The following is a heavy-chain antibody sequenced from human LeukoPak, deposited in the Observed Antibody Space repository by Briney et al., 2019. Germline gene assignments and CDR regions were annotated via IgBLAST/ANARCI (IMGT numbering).Heavy chain of an antibody. D-gene: IGHD3-16*02. CDR3: ARESGYTFGGVIVISWFDP. Sequence: GGSLRLSCAATGFTFGTYSMNWVRQAPGKGLEWVSSISSSSSYIYYADSVKGRFTISRDNAKNSLYLQMNSLRAEDTAVYYCARESGYTFGGVIVISWFDPWGQGTLVTVSS. CDR1: GFTFGTYS. V-gene: IGHV3-21*01. CDR2: ISSSSSYI. J-gene: IGHJ5*02.